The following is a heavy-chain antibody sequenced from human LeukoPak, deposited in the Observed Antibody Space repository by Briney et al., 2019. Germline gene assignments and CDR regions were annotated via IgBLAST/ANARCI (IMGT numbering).Heavy chain of an antibody. CDR1: AFTFSSYE. J-gene: IGHJ3*02. V-gene: IGHV3-48*03. D-gene: IGHD6-6*01. CDR3: ARGATGRSSGAFDI. Sequence: GGSLRLSCAASAFTFSSYELNWVRQAPGKGLEWMSYISSSGSIIIYADSVKGRFTISRDNANNSLYQQINSLRAEDTAVYYCARGATGRSSGAFDIWGQGTMVTVSS. CDR2: ISSSGSII.